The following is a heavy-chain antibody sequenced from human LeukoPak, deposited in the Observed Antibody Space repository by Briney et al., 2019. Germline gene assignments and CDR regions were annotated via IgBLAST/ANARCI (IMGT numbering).Heavy chain of an antibody. D-gene: IGHD3-22*01. CDR1: GFTFSSYS. Sequence: PGGSLRLSCAASGFTFSSYSMNWVRQAPGKGLEWVSYISSSSSTIYYADSVKGRFTISRDNAKNSLYLQMNSLRAEDTAVYYCAISSGSWGYYFDYWGQGTLVTVSS. CDR2: ISSSSSTI. CDR3: AISSGSWGYYFDY. J-gene: IGHJ4*02. V-gene: IGHV3-48*04.